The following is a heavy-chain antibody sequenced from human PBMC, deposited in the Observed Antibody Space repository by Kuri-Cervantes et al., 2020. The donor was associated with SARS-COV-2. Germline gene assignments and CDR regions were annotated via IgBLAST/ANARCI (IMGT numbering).Heavy chain of an antibody. J-gene: IGHJ6*03. D-gene: IGHD3-22*01. CDR1: GGSISSGDYY. CDR3: ARGVRVITPPRGYYYYMDV. Sequence: SETLLTCTVSGGSISSGDYYWSWIRQPPGKGLEWIGYIYYSGSTYYNPSLKSRVTISVGTSKNQFSLKLSSVTAADTAVYYCARGVRVITPPRGYYYYMDVWGKGTTVTVSS. V-gene: IGHV4-30-4*08. CDR2: IYYSGST.